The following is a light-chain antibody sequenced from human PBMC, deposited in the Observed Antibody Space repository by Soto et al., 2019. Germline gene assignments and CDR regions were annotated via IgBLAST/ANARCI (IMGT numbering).Light chain of an antibody. CDR1: QSVSSY. Sequence: EIVLTQSPDTLSLSPGEGATLSCRASQSVSSYLAWYQQKPGQAPRLLIYDASNRATGIPARFSGSGSGTDFTLSLSRLAPEDFAVYYCQPRRNWPFTFGPGTKVDIK. CDR2: DAS. CDR3: QPRRNWPFT. V-gene: IGKV3-11*01. J-gene: IGKJ3*01.